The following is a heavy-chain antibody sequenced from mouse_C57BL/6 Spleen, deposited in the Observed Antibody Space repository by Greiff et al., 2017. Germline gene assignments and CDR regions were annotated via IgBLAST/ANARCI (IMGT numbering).Heavy chain of an antibody. CDR1: GFNIKDYY. V-gene: IGHV14-2*01. D-gene: IGHD6-1*01. J-gene: IGHJ2*01. Sequence: VQLQQSGAELVKPGASVKLSCTASGFNIKDYYMHWVKQRTEQGLEWIGRIDPEDGEPKYAPKFQGKATITADPSSNTAYLQLSSLTSEDTAFYYCPRVLAAQVPYYFDYWGQGTTLTVSS. CDR3: PRVLAAQVPYYFDY. CDR2: IDPEDGEP.